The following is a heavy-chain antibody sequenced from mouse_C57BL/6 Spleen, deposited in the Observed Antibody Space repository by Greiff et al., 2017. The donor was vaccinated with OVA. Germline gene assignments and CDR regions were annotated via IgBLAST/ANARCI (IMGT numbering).Heavy chain of an antibody. J-gene: IGHJ4*01. V-gene: IGHV5-6*01. CDR1: GFTFSSYG. CDR2: ISSGGSYT. CDR3: ARHVHYYGSSYGGAMDY. D-gene: IGHD1-1*01. Sequence: EVKLQESGGDLVKPGGSLKLSCAASGFTFSSYGMSWVRQTPDKRLEWVATISSGGSYTYYPDSVKGRFTISRDNAKNTLYLQMSSLKSEDTAMYYCARHVHYYGSSYGGAMDYWGQGTSVTVSS.